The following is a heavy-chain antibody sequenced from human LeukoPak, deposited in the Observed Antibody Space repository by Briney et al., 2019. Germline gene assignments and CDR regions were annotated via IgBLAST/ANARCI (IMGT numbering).Heavy chain of an antibody. V-gene: IGHV3-23*01. Sequence: PGGSLRLSCAASGFTFSGYPIHWVRQAPGKGLEWVSVITGSGGNTYYADSVKGRFTISKDNSKNTVYLQMSSLRVDDTAVYYCAKAASSSRPSYYYGMDVWGQGTTVTVSS. CDR2: ITGSGGNT. J-gene: IGHJ6*02. D-gene: IGHD6-13*01. CDR3: AKAASSSRPSYYYGMDV. CDR1: GFTFSGYP.